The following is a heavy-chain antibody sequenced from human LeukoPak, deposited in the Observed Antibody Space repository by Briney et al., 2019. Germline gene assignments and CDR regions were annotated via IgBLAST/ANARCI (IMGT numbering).Heavy chain of an antibody. CDR2: FDPEDGET. CDR3: ATATIYSGYDYDPDYYYGMDV. CDR1: GYTLTELS. Sequence: ASVTVSCKVSGYTLTELSMHWVRQAPGKGLEWMGGFDPEDGETIYAQKFQGRVTMTEDTSTDTAYMELSSLRSEDTAVYYCATATIYSGYDYDPDYYYGMDVWGQGTTVTVSS. D-gene: IGHD5-12*01. J-gene: IGHJ6*02. V-gene: IGHV1-24*01.